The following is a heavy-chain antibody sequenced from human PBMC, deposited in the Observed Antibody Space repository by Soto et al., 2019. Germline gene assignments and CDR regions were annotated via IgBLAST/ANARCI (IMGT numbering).Heavy chain of an antibody. J-gene: IGHJ4*02. Sequence: QVQLQESGPGLVKPSETLSLTCTVSGGSISSYYWSWIRQPPGKGLEWIGYIYYSGSTNYNPSLKRRVTLSVDTSKNQFSRKLSSVTAADTAVYYCARQAAPDTCLDYWGQGTLVTVSS. CDR3: ARQAAPDTCLDY. CDR2: IYYSGST. D-gene: IGHD2-2*01. CDR1: GGSISSYY. V-gene: IGHV4-59*08.